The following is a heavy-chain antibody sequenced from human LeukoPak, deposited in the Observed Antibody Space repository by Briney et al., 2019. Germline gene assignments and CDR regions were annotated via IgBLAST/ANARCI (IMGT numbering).Heavy chain of an antibody. CDR2: IYHSGSA. CDR1: GYSISSGYY. V-gene: IGHV4-38-2*02. CDR3: ARDRNEANAFDI. J-gene: IGHJ3*02. Sequence: PSETLSLTCAVSGYSISSGYYWGWIRQPPGKGLEWIGSIYHSGSAYYNPSLKSRVTISVDTSKNQFSLKLSSVTAADTAVYYCARDRNEANAFDIWCQGTMVTVSS.